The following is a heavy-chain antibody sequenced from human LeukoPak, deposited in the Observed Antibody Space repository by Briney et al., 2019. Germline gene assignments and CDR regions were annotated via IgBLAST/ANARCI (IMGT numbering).Heavy chain of an antibody. D-gene: IGHD4-17*01. CDR1: GGTFSSYA. CDR3: ARFLHDYGDYLGFDY. CDR2: IIPIFGTA. V-gene: IGHV1-69*13. Sequence: GASVKVSCKASGGTFSSYAISWVRQAPGQGLEWMGGIIPIFGTANYAQKFQGRVTITADESTSTAYMELSSLRSEDTAVYYRARFLHDYGDYLGFDYWGQGTLVTVSS. J-gene: IGHJ4*02.